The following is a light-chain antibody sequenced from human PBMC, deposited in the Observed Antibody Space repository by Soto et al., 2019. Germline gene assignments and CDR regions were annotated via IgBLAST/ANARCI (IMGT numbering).Light chain of an antibody. V-gene: IGKV3-15*01. CDR3: QQYSNWPQT. Sequence: EIVLTQSPGTLPLSPGERATLSCRASQSVSTHLAWYQQKPGQAPRLLIYGGSTRATGIPDRFSGSGSWTDFTLTISSLQSEDFAVYYCQQYSNWPQTFGQGTKVDIK. J-gene: IGKJ1*01. CDR1: QSVSTH. CDR2: GGS.